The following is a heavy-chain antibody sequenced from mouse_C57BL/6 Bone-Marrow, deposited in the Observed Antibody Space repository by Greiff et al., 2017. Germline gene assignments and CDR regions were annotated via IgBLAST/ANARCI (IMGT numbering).Heavy chain of an antibody. D-gene: IGHD2-12*01. CDR3: ARWDYSPLYAMDY. CDR1: GYSITSDY. J-gene: IGHJ4*01. CDR2: ISYSGST. Sequence: EVHLVESGPGLAKPSQTLSLTCSVTGYSITSDYWNWIRKFPGNKLEYMGYISYSGSTYYNPSRKSRISITRDTSKNQYYLQLNSVTTEDTATYYCARWDYSPLYAMDYWGQGTSVTVSS. V-gene: IGHV3-8*01.